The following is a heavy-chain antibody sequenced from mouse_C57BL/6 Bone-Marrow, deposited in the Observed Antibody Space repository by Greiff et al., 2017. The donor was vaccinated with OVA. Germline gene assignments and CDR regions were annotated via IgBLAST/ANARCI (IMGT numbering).Heavy chain of an antibody. V-gene: IGHV2-4*01. CDR3: AKNGEDYDDFDY. CDR1: GFSLTSYG. D-gene: IGHD2-4*01. J-gene: IGHJ2*01. Sequence: QVQLKQSGPGLVQPSQCLSITCTVSGFSLTSYGVHWVRQPPGKGLEWLGVIWSGGSTDYYAAFISRLSISKDNSKSQVFFKMNSLQADDTAIYYCAKNGEDYDDFDYWGQGTTLTVSS. CDR2: IWSGGST.